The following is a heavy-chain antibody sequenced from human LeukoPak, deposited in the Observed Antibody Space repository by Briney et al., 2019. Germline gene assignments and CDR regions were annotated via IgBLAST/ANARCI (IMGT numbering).Heavy chain of an antibody. V-gene: IGHV3-23*01. CDR2: ISGSGGST. Sequence: GGSLRLSCAASGFTFNSYGMSWVRQAPGKGLEWVSAISGSGGSTYYADSVKGRFTISRDNSKNTLYLQMNSLRAEDTALYYCAKDRIIVLPPAIAPVDYWGQGTLVTGSS. CDR3: AKDRIIVLPPAIAPVDY. D-gene: IGHD2-2*01. J-gene: IGHJ4*02. CDR1: GFTFNSYG.